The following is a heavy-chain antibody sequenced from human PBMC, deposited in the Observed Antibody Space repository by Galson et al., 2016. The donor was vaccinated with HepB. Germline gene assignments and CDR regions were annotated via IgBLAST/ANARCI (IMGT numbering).Heavy chain of an antibody. V-gene: IGHV3-48*02. Sequence: SLRLSCAASGFTFSLYSMNWVRQAPGKGLEWVSYISSHSSTTHYADSVKGRFTISRDNAKNSLYLQMNSLRDEDTAVYYCARGERGSYNSGYFDYWGQGNLVTVSS. CDR1: GFTFSLYS. D-gene: IGHD1-26*01. J-gene: IGHJ4*02. CDR3: ARGERGSYNSGYFDY. CDR2: ISSHSSTT.